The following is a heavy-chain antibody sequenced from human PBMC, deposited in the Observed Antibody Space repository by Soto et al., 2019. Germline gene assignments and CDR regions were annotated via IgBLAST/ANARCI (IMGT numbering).Heavy chain of an antibody. CDR2: ISGYNGNT. Sequence: QVQLVQSGAEVKKPGASVKVSCKASGYTFTSYGVSWVRQAPGQGLEWMGWISGYNGNTNYAQKLQGRVTLTTDTSTNTAYMALWSLSSDDTALYYCARSGKYYFASGSPYYYGMDVWVQGITVTVSS. CDR1: GYTFTSYG. V-gene: IGHV1-18*04. J-gene: IGHJ6*02. CDR3: ARSGKYYFASGSPYYYGMDV. D-gene: IGHD3-10*01.